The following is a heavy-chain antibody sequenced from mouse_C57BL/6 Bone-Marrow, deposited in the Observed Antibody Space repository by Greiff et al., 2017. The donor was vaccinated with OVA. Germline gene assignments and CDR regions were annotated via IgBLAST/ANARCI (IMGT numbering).Heavy chain of an antibody. CDR2: IDPETGGT. CDR1: GYTFTDYE. D-gene: IGHD1-1*01. Sequence: QVQLQQSGAELVRPGASVTLSCKASGYTFTDYEMHWVKQTPVHGLEWIGAIDPETGGTAYNQKFKGKAILTADKSSSTAYLELRSLTSEDSAVYYCTEFITDYWGQGTTLTVSS. CDR3: TEFITDY. V-gene: IGHV1-15*01. J-gene: IGHJ2*01.